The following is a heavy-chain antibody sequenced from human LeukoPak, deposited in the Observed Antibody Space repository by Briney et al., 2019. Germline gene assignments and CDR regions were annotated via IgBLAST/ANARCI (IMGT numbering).Heavy chain of an antibody. D-gene: IGHD6-13*01. CDR1: GGSISSYY. V-gene: IGHV4-59*12. CDR3: ARGPRGAAGWFDS. J-gene: IGHJ5*01. Sequence: SETLSLTCTVSGGSISSYYWSWIRQPPGKGLEWIGYIYYSGSTNYNPSLKSRVTISVDTSKNQFSLKVKSVTAADTAIYYCARGPRGAAGWFDSWGQGTLVTVS. CDR2: IYYSGST.